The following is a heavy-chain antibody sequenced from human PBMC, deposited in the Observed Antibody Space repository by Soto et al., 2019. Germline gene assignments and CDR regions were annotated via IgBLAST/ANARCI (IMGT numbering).Heavy chain of an antibody. D-gene: IGHD2-2*02. CDR2: IYYSGST. J-gene: IGHJ2*01. Sequence: QVQLQESGPGLVKPSQTLSLTCTVSGYSISRGGYYWSWIRQHPGKGLEWMGYIYYSGSTYYNPSLKRRVTTSMDTSKNQFSLKLSSVAAADTAVYYCARADAGFCSSTSCYREGYFDLWGRGTLVTVSS. CDR1: GYSISRGGYY. V-gene: IGHV4-31*03. CDR3: ARADAGFCSSTSCYREGYFDL.